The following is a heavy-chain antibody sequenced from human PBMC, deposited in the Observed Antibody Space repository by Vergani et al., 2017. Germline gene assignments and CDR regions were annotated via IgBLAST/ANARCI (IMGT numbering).Heavy chain of an antibody. V-gene: IGHV4-61*02. CDR3: ARVNKQLPPGAFDL. J-gene: IGHJ3*01. D-gene: IGHD4-23*01. CDR1: GASINNDFYY. Sequence: QVQLQESGPGLVKPSQTLSLTCTVSGASINNDFYYWHWIRQPAGKGLEWIWRIYVSGITDYNSSLQSRVSMSVDTSKNQFSLTLSSVTAADTAVYYCARVNKQLPPGAFDLWGQGKMVTVSS. CDR2: IYVSGIT.